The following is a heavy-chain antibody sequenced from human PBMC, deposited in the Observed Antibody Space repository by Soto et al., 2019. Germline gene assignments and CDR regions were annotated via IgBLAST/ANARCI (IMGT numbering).Heavy chain of an antibody. D-gene: IGHD6-19*01. V-gene: IGHV3-74*01. J-gene: IGHJ4*02. Sequence: EVQLVESGGGLVQSGGSLRLSCAASGFTFGSYWMHWVRQAPGKGLVWVSRINSDGISTTYADSVKGRFTISRDNAKNTLYLQMNSLRADDTAVYYCAIAVAGTVFDYWGQGTLVTVSS. CDR1: GFTFGSYW. CDR3: AIAVAGTVFDY. CDR2: INSDGIST.